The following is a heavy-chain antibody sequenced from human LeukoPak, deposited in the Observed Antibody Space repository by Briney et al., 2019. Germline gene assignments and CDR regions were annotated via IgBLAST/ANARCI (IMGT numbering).Heavy chain of an antibody. CDR1: GFTFSGYV. CDR2: ISGSGGST. Sequence: PGGSLRLSCAASGFTFSGYVMSWVRQAPGKGLEWVSGISGSGGSTYYADSVKGRFTISRDKSKNTLYLQMNGLRAEDTAVYYCAKEGSMKGAFDIWGQGTMVTVSS. J-gene: IGHJ3*02. CDR3: AKEGSMKGAFDI. D-gene: IGHD3-10*01. V-gene: IGHV3-23*01.